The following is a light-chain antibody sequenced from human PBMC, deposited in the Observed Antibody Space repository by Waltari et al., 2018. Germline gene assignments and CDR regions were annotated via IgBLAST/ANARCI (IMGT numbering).Light chain of an antibody. CDR1: RDKVVYQG. V-gene: IGLV10-54*04. Sequence: QAGLTQPPSVSKGLSQTATLTCPGTRDKVVYQGPAWPQHPKGQPPNLLFYSNNDRPSGISERFSASTSGNTASLTITGLQPEDEADYYCSAWDNSLVVVVFGGGTKLTVL. J-gene: IGLJ3*02. CDR2: SNN. CDR3: SAWDNSLVVVV.